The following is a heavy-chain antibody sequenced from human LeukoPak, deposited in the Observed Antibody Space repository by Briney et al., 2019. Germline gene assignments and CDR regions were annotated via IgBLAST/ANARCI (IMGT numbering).Heavy chain of an antibody. CDR1: GFTFSTYS. CDR3: ARANPPGISFFVY. V-gene: IGHV3-21*06. J-gene: IGHJ4*02. D-gene: IGHD3-16*02. CDR2: ISGSSGSI. Sequence: PGGSLRLSCAGSGFTFSTYSMNWVRQAPGKGLDGVSSISGSSGSIYYADSVKDRFTISRDNAENSLYLQMNSLRADDTAVYYCARANPPGISFFVYWGQGALVTVSS.